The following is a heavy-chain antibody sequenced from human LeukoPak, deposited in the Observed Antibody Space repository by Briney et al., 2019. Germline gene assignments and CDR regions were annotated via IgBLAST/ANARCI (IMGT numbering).Heavy chain of an antibody. CDR3: ARADYSSTWSHDYYYMDV. D-gene: IGHD6-13*01. CDR2: IYHSGST. J-gene: IGHJ6*03. Sequence: SETLSLTCTVSGYSISSGYYWGWIRQPPGKGLEWIGSIYHSGSTYYNPSLKSRVSISVDTSKNQFSLKLSSVTAADTAVYYCARADYSSTWSHDYYYMDVWGKGTTVTVSS. CDR1: GYSISSGYY. V-gene: IGHV4-38-2*02.